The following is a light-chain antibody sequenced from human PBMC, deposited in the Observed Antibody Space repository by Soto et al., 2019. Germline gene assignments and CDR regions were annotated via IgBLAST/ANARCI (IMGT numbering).Light chain of an antibody. Sequence: EIVLTQSPGTLSLSPGERATLSCRASQSVNNNYLACYQHKPGQSPRLLISAASNRARGIPDMFGGSGSGTDFTLTVSRLEPEDFAVYYCQQYGSAPWTFGQGTKVEI. V-gene: IGKV3-20*01. J-gene: IGKJ1*01. CDR2: AAS. CDR3: QQYGSAPWT. CDR1: QSVNNNY.